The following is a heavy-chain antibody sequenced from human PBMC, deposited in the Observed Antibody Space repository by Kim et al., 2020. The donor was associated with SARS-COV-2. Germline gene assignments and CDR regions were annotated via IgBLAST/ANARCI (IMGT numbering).Heavy chain of an antibody. Sequence: SVKVSCKASGFTFTSSAVQWVRQARGQRLEWIGWIVVGSGNTNYAQKFQERVTITRDMSTSTAYMELSSLRSEDTAVYYCAADRIGYSSGWSNDLWGRGTLVTVSS. CDR3: AADRIGYSSGWSNDL. CDR1: GFTFTSSA. CDR2: IVVGSGNT. J-gene: IGHJ2*01. V-gene: IGHV1-58*01. D-gene: IGHD6-19*01.